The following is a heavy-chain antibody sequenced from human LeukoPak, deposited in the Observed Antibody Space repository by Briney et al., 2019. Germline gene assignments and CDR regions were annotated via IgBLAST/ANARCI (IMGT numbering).Heavy chain of an antibody. CDR3: ARLYSGTRPPDY. CDR1: GGSIISSSYF. D-gene: IGHD3-10*01. Sequence: PSETLSLTCTVSGGSIISSSYFWGWIRQPPGEGLEWIGSICYSGSTYCNPALKSRFTISLDPSKNQVSLKLNSVTAADTAVFYCARLYSGTRPPDYWGQGTLVTVSS. J-gene: IGHJ4*02. V-gene: IGHV4-39*01. CDR2: ICYSGST.